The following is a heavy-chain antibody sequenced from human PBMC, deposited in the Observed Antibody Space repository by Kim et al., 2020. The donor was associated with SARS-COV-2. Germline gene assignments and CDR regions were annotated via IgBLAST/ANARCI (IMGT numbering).Heavy chain of an antibody. CDR1: GFTFSSYS. J-gene: IGHJ4*02. Sequence: GGSLRLSCAASGFTFSSYSMNWVRQAPGKGLEWVSSISSSSSYIYYADSVKGRFTISRDNAKNSLYLQMNSLRAEDTAVYYCAREGLRRSGLDYWGQGTLVTVSS. CDR2: ISSSSSYI. D-gene: IGHD6-19*01. V-gene: IGHV3-21*01. CDR3: AREGLRRSGLDY.